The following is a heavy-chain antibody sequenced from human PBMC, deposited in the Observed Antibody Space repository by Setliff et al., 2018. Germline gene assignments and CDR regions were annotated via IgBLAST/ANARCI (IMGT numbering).Heavy chain of an antibody. D-gene: IGHD1-26*01. CDR2: IYYRGTT. Sequence: SETLSLTCTVSGGSISSYYWIWIRQPPGKGLEWIGYIYYRGTTNYNSSLKSRVTISIDMSKNQFSLKLSSATAADTAVYFCAAVGIDAGGGWFDPWGHGIPVTVSS. V-gene: IGHV4-59*01. CDR1: GGSISSYY. CDR3: AAVGIDAGGGWFDP. J-gene: IGHJ5*02.